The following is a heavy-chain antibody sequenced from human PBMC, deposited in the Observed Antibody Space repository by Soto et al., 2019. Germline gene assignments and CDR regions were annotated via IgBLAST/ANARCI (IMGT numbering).Heavy chain of an antibody. CDR1: GFTLNDYW. V-gene: IGHV3-74*01. Sequence: EVQLVESGGGLVQRGGSLRLSCEASGFTLNDYWMHWVRQVPGKGLVWVARINADGTSASYADSVKGRFTISRDNAKNTLHLLMNSLRAEDSAVYYCARGRPYKYSPRGSRVADFWGPGTLVTLAS. J-gene: IGHJ4*02. D-gene: IGHD1-26*01. CDR2: INADGTSA. CDR3: ARGRPYKYSPRGSRVADF.